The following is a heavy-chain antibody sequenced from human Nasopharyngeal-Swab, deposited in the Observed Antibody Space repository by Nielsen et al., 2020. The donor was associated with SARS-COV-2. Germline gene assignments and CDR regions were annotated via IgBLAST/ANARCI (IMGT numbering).Heavy chain of an antibody. CDR3: ARDGIGELGYYYYGMDV. CDR1: GFTFSSYW. CDR2: IKQDGSEK. D-gene: IGHD3-10*01. Sequence: GESLKISCAASGFTFSSYWMSWVRQAPGKGLEWVANIKQDGSEKYYVDSVKGRFTISRDNAKNSLYLQMNSLRAEDTAVYYCARDGIGELGYYYYGMDVWGQGTTVTVSS. J-gene: IGHJ6*02. V-gene: IGHV3-7*01.